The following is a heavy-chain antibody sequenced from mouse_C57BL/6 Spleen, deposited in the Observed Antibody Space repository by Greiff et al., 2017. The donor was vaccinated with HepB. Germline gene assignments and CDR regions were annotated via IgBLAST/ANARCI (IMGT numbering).Heavy chain of an antibody. J-gene: IGHJ2*01. CDR3: TREAYYYGSSYYYFDY. V-gene: IGHV1-15*01. CDR1: GYTFTDYE. Sequence: QVHVKQSGAELVRPGASVTLSCKASGYTFTDYEMHWVKQTPVHGLEWIGAIDPETGGTAYNQKFKGKAILTADKSSSTAYMELRSLTSEDSAVYYCTREAYYYGSSYYYFDYWGQGTTLTVSS. D-gene: IGHD1-1*01. CDR2: IDPETGGT.